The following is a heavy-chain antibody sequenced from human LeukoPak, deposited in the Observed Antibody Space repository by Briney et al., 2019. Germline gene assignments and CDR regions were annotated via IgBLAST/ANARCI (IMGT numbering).Heavy chain of an antibody. Sequence: GESLKISCQGPGHSFISYWIAWVRQMPGKGLEWMGIIYPGDSDTRYSPSFQGQVTISADKSISTAYLQWSSLKASDTAVYYCARHGGTTFDPIDYWGQGTLVTVSS. V-gene: IGHV5-51*01. CDR2: IYPGDSDT. J-gene: IGHJ4*02. D-gene: IGHD3-16*01. CDR1: GHSFISYW. CDR3: ARHGGTTFDPIDY.